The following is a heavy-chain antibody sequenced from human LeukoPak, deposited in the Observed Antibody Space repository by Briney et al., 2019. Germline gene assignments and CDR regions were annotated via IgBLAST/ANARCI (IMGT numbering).Heavy chain of an antibody. V-gene: IGHV3-23*01. Sequence: GGSLRLSCAASGLTFRSHAMTWVRQAPGKGLEWVSAISGIGNSTYYADSVKGRFTISRDNSKNTLYLQMNSLRAEDTAVYYCVAFDFDYWGQGTLVAVSS. CDR2: ISGIGNST. CDR1: GLTFRSHA. J-gene: IGHJ4*02. CDR3: VAFDFDY. D-gene: IGHD2-21*01.